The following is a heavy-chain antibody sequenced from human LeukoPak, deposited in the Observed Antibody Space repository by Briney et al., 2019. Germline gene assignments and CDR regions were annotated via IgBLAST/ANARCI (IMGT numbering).Heavy chain of an antibody. J-gene: IGHJ4*02. CDR3: ARVVSAVTTRYFDY. V-gene: IGHV3-7*01. D-gene: IGHD4-17*01. CDR1: GLTFSSYW. CDR2: IKTDGSEK. Sequence: GGSLRLSCAASGLTFSSYWMSWVRQVPGKGLEWVTNIKTDGSEKYYLDSVKGRFTISRDNAKNSLYLQMNSLRAEDTAVYYCARVVSAVTTRYFDYWGQGTLVTVSS.